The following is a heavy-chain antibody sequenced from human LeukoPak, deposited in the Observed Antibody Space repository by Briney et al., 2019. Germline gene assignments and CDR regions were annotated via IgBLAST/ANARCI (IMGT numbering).Heavy chain of an antibody. J-gene: IGHJ5*02. CDR2: INHSGST. CDR3: ARDLYNYGDDGVNWFDP. Sequence: SETLSLTCAVYGGSFSGYYWSWIRQPPGKGLEWIGEINHSGSTNYNPSLKSRVTISVDTSKNQFSLKLSSVTAADTAVYYCARDLYNYGDDGVNWFDPWGQGTLVTVSS. CDR1: GGSFSGYY. D-gene: IGHD4-17*01. V-gene: IGHV4-34*01.